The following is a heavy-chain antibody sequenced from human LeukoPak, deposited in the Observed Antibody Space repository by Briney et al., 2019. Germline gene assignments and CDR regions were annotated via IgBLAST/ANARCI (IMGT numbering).Heavy chain of an antibody. V-gene: IGHV3-23*01. CDR1: GFTFSSHG. Sequence: SGGSLRLSCAASGFTFSSHGMTWVRQAPGKGLEWVSGISGDGGGTFYADSVKGRFTISRDNSKNTLYLQMNSLRAEDTAVYYCAKYTGYGADSPLEYWGQGTLITVSS. CDR2: ISGDGGGT. D-gene: IGHD4-23*01. CDR3: AKYTGYGADSPLEY. J-gene: IGHJ4*02.